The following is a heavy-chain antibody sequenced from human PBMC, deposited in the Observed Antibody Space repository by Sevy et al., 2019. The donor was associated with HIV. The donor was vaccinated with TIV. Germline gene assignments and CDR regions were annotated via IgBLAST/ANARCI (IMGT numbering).Heavy chain of an antibody. J-gene: IGHJ4*02. CDR2: IKSKNDGGTT. D-gene: IGHD3-10*01. CDR3: TRDSKGRGLFALLDY. CDR1: GFTFSNAW. V-gene: IGHV3-15*01. Sequence: GGSLRLSCAASGFTFSNAWMSWVRQAPGKGLEWVGCIKSKNDGGTTDYAAQVKGRFTISRDDSKNTLYLQMNSLKAEDTAIYYCTRDSKGRGLFALLDYWGQGTLVTVSS.